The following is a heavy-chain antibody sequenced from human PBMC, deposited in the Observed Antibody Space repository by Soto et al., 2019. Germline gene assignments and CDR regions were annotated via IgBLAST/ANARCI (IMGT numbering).Heavy chain of an antibody. Sequence: GGSLRLSCAASGFMFGSYAMNWVRQAPGKGLEWVSGIRGSGGSTDYADSVKGRFTISRDNSKSTLYLQMNSLRAEDTAVYYCAKDRLGGGLYGSGSRYAYDLWGQGTMVTVSS. D-gene: IGHD3-10*01. J-gene: IGHJ3*01. V-gene: IGHV3-23*01. CDR2: IRGSGGST. CDR1: GFMFGSYA. CDR3: AKDRLGGGLYGSGSRYAYDL.